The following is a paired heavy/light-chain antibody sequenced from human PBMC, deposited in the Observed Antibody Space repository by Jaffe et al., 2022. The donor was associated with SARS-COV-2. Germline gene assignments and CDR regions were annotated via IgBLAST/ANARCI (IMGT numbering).Heavy chain of an antibody. Sequence: EVQLLESGGGLVQPGGSLRLSCASSGFTFSSFAMSWVRQAPGKGLEWVSAISAYGENTYYAESVKGRFTISRDNSKNTVFLQMNSLRAEDTAIYYCAKDWEASNTWSQKALFDCWGQGTLVTVSS. CDR3: AKDWEASNTWSQKALFDC. V-gene: IGHV3-23*01. CDR1: GFTFSSFA. CDR2: ISAYGENT. J-gene: IGHJ4*02. D-gene: IGHD6-13*01.
Light chain of an antibody. Sequence: QSVLTQPPSASGTPGQRITISCSGSKSNIGSRTVHWNQQLPGMAPKLLIYNNNQRPSGVPDRFSGSKSGTSASLAINGLQSEDEADFYCAAWDDSLNGWVFGGGTKLTVL. J-gene: IGLJ3*02. V-gene: IGLV1-44*01. CDR1: KSNIGSRT. CDR2: NNN. CDR3: AAWDDSLNGWV.